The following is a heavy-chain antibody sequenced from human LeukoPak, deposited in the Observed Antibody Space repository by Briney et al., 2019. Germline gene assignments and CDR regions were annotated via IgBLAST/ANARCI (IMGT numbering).Heavy chain of an antibody. CDR2: ISYDGSNK. V-gene: IGHV3-30*18. CDR3: VKDRNGHYDILTGYYTTDY. CDR1: GFTFSSYG. J-gene: IGHJ4*02. Sequence: GGSLRLSCAASGFTFSSYGMHWVRQAPGKGLEWVAVISYDGSNKNYGDSVKGRFTISRDKSNNTLYLQMNSLRAEDTAVYYCVKDRNGHYDILTGYYTTDYWGQGTLVTVSS. D-gene: IGHD3-9*01.